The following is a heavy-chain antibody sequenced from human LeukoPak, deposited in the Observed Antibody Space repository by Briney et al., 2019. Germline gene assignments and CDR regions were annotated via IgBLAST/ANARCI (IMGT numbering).Heavy chain of an antibody. CDR3: ARTPVELATDYFDY. CDR2: INPSGGST. CDR1: GYTFTNYY. V-gene: IGHV1-46*01. D-gene: IGHD5-24*01. J-gene: IGHJ4*02. Sequence: ASVKVSCKASGYTFTNYYMHWVRQAPGQGLEWMGIINPSGGSTSYAQQFQGRVTMTRDTSTSTVYMELSSLRSEDMAVYYCARTPVELATDYFDYWGQGTLVTVSS.